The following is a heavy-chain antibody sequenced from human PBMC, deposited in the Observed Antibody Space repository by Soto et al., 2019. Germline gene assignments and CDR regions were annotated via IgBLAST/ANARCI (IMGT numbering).Heavy chain of an antibody. CDR1: GGSISTVDYW. V-gene: IGHV4-30-4*01. CDR2: IYDVGRS. CDR3: ARGPSGDKVDS. D-gene: IGHD7-27*01. J-gene: IGHJ4*02. Sequence: QVQLQESGPGLVKPSQTLSLTCTVSGGSISTVDYWWSWIRQYPHMRLEWIGPIYDVGRSYNNPSLESRVPMSVDTSKSQLALTLSSVSAADTAVYYCARGPSGDKVDSWGQGTLVTVSS.